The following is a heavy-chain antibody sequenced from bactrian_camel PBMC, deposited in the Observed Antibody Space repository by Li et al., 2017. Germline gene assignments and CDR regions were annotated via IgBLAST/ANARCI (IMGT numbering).Heavy chain of an antibody. D-gene: IGHD1*01. CDR3: AGDGRVLYWSFY. V-gene: IGHV3S1*01. CDR1: GYTFSNYW. Sequence: HVQLVESGGGLVQPGGSLRLSCAASGYTFSNYWMYWVRQTPGKGLEWVTTINNPDGKTYYADSVKGRFTISVDIAKKILYLQMNNLKPEDTAAYYCAGDGRVLYWSFYWGQGTQVTVS. CDR2: INNPDGKT. J-gene: IGHJ4*01.